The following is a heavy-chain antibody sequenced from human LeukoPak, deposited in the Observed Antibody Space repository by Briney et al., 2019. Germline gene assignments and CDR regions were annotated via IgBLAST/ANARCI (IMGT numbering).Heavy chain of an antibody. CDR1: GGSISSYY. Sequence: SETLSLTCTVSGGSISSYYWSWIRQPAGKGLEWIGRIYTSGSTNYNPSLKSRVTMSVDTSKNQFSLRLSSVTAADTAVYHCARDGELGNYDYWGQGTLVTVSS. CDR3: ARDGELGNYDY. J-gene: IGHJ4*02. D-gene: IGHD7-27*01. CDR2: IYTSGST. V-gene: IGHV4-4*07.